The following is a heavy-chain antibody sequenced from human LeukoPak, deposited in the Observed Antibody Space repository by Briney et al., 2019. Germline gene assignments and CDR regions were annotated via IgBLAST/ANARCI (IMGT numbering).Heavy chain of an antibody. J-gene: IGHJ3*02. CDR3: ARRRVYDILTSYAFDI. Sequence: ASVKVSCKASGYTFTGYYMHWVRQAPGQGPEWMGWINPSSGGTNYAQKFQGRVTMTRDTSISTAYMELSSLRSDDTTVYYCARRRVYDILTSYAFDIWGQGTMVTVSS. CDR1: GYTFTGYY. D-gene: IGHD3-9*01. CDR2: INPSSGGT. V-gene: IGHV1-2*02.